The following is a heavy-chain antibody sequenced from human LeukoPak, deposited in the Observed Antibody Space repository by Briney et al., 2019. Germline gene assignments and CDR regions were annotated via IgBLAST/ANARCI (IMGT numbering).Heavy chain of an antibody. CDR2: INSDGSST. D-gene: IGHD2-21*02. CDR3: ARVPCGGDCYYFDY. J-gene: IGHJ4*02. Sequence: PGGSLRLSCAASGFTFSSYWMHWVRQAPGKGLVWVSRINSDGSSTSYADSVKGRFTISRDNAKNTLYLQMNSLRAEGTAVYYCARVPCGGDCYYFDYWGQGTLVTVSS. CDR1: GFTFSSYW. V-gene: IGHV3-74*01.